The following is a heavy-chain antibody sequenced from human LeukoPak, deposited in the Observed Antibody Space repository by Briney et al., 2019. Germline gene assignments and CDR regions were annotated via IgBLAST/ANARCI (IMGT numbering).Heavy chain of an antibody. J-gene: IGHJ4*02. D-gene: IGHD2-15*01. V-gene: IGHV3-48*01. Sequence: GGSLRLFCAASGFTFSSYSMNWVRQAPGKGLEWVSYISSSSSTIYYADSVKGRFTISRDNAKNSLYLQMNSLRAEDTAVYYCARERYCSGGSCKHRPFDYWGQGTLVTVSS. CDR2: ISSSSSTI. CDR3: ARERYCSGGSCKHRPFDY. CDR1: GFTFSSYS.